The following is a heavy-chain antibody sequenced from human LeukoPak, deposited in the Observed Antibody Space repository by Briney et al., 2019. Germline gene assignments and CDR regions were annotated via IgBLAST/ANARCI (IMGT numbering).Heavy chain of an antibody. CDR1: GGSISSYY. J-gene: IGHJ4*02. D-gene: IGHD3-22*01. CDR2: IYTSGST. CDR3: ASDYYDSSGYQVFED. Sequence: TPSETLSLTCTVSGGSISSYYWSWIRPPAGKGLEWIRRIYTSGSTNYNPSLKSRVTMSVDTSKNQFSLKLSSVTAADTAVYYCASDYYDSSGYQVFEDWGQGTLVTVSS. V-gene: IGHV4-4*07.